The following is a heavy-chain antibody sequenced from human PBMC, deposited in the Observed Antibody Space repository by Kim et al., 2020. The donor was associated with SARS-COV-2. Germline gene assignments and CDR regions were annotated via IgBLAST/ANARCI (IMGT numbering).Heavy chain of an antibody. D-gene: IGHD3-22*01. Sequence: ANSGKGRFTMSRDNSKKTLYLQMNSLRAEDTAVYYCANLRGSMIPYGMDVWGQGTTVTVSS. J-gene: IGHJ6*02. CDR3: ANLRGSMIPYGMDV. V-gene: IGHV3-23*01.